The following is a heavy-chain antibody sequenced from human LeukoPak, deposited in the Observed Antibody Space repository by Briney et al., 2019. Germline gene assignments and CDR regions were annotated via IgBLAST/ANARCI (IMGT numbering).Heavy chain of an antibody. Sequence: PGGSLRLSCAASGFTFSDYGMNWVRLAPGKGLEWVSAISYSGGSTYYADSVKGRFTISRDNSKNTLYLQMNSLRAEDTAVYYCARVYGSGSYYRYYYYMDVWGKGTTVTISS. D-gene: IGHD3-10*01. V-gene: IGHV3-23*01. CDR3: ARVYGSGSYYRYYYYMDV. J-gene: IGHJ6*03. CDR2: ISYSGGST. CDR1: GFTFSDYG.